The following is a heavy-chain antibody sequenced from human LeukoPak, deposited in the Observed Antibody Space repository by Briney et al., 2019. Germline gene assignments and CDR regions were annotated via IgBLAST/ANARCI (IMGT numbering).Heavy chain of an antibody. J-gene: IGHJ4*02. V-gene: IGHV3-30*04. CDR2: ISYDGSNK. CDR1: GFTFSSYA. D-gene: IGHD6-19*01. CDR3: ARDRSGMAVAGPIFDY. Sequence: PGGSLRLSCAASGFTFSSYAMHWVRQAPGKGLEWVTIISYDGSNKYYADSVKGRFTISRDNSKNTLYLQMNSLRTEDTAVYYCARDRSGMAVAGPIFDYWGQGTLVTVSS.